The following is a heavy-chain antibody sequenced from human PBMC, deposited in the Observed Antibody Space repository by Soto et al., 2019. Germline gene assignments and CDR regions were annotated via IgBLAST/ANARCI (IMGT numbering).Heavy chain of an antibody. CDR1: GGSISSGAYH. CDR3: ARGSGGGNDNWFDP. CDR2: IYYSGST. D-gene: IGHD5-12*01. Sequence: SETLSLTCTVSGGSISSGAYHWNWIRQHPGKGLEWIGSIYYSGSTYDNPSLKSRVAISVDTSKNQFSLKVMSVTAADAAVYYCARGSGGGNDNWFDPWGQCILVTVSS. V-gene: IGHV4-31*03. J-gene: IGHJ5*02.